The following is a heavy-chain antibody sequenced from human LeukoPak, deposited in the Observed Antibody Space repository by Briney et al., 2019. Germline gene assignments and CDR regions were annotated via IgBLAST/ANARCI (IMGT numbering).Heavy chain of an antibody. CDR3: ARNDIVATVATAPWFDP. J-gene: IGHJ5*02. V-gene: IGHV1-2*02. D-gene: IGHD5-12*01. CDR2: INPNSGGT. CDR1: GYTFTGYY. Sequence: GASVKVSCKASGYTFTGYYMHWVRQAPGQGLEWMGWINPNSGGTNYAQKFQGRVTMTRDTSTSTAYMELSRLRSGDTAVYYCARNDIVATVATAPWFDPWGQGTLVTVSS.